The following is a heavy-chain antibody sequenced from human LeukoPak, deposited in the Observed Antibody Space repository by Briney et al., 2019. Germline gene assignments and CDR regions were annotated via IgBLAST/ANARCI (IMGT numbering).Heavy chain of an antibody. CDR2: IYYSGST. CDR3: ARYSALDAFDI. J-gene: IGHJ3*02. Sequence: SETLSLTCTVSGGSISSGDYYWSWIRQPPGKGLEWIGYIYYSGSTYYNPSLKSRVTISVDTSKNQFSLKLSSVTAADTAVYYCARYSALDAFDIWGQGTMVTVSS. CDR1: GGSISSGDYY. D-gene: IGHD2-21*01. V-gene: IGHV4-30-4*01.